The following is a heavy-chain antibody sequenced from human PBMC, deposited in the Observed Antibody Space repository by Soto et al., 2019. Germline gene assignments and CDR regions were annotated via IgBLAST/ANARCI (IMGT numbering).Heavy chain of an antibody. CDR3: ARGETAAGAGWDS. J-gene: IGHJ4*02. V-gene: IGHV1-8*01. CDR1: GYTFSSHD. CDR2: MNPNSGNT. D-gene: IGHD6-13*01. Sequence: ASVKVSCKASGYTFSSHDFNWVRQATGQGLEWMGWMNPNSGNTGYAQKFQGRITMTRDTSISTAYMELSSLTSEDTAIYYCARGETAAGAGWDSWGQGTLVTVSS.